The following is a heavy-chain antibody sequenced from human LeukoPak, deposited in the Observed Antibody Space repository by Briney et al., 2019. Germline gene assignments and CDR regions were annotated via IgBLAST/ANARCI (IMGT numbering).Heavy chain of an antibody. CDR3: ARGGSTITRYYYYMDV. J-gene: IGHJ6*03. Sequence: KISCKGSGYSFTSYWIGWVRQAPGQGLEWMGGFIPIFGTANYAQKFQGRVTITTDESTSTAYMELSSLRSEDTAVYYCARGGSTITRYYYYMDVWGKGTTVTVSS. V-gene: IGHV1-69*05. CDR2: FIPIFGTA. CDR1: GYSFTSYW. D-gene: IGHD5-24*01.